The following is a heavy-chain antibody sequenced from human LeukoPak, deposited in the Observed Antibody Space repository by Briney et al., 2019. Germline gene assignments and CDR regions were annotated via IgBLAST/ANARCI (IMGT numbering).Heavy chain of an antibody. J-gene: IGHJ5*02. CDR2: ISSNGGST. CDR3: AREGLPGIAVAGTPYNWFDP. CDR1: GFTFSSYD. D-gene: IGHD6-19*01. V-gene: IGHV3-64*01. Sequence: GGSLRLSCAASGFTFSSYDMHWVRQAPGKGLEYVSAISSNGGSTYYANSVKGRFTISRDNSKNTLYLQMGSLRAEDMAVYYCAREGLPGIAVAGTPYNWFDPWGQGTLVTVSS.